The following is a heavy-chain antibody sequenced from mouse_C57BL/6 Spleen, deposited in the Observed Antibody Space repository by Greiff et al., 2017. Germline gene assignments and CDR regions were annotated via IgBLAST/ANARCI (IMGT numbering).Heavy chain of an antibody. V-gene: IGHV1-82*01. CDR3: ARTSLVTAGYFDV. D-gene: IGHD2-10*02. CDR2: IDPGDRDT. CDR1: GYAFTSSW. Sequence: VQLQQSGPELVKPGASVKISCKASGYAFTSSWMHWVKQRPGQGLEWIGGIDPGDRDTNYNRKFKGKATLTADTSSSTAYMQLSSLTSEDSAVYFCARTSLVTAGYFDVWGKGTTVTVSS. J-gene: IGHJ1*03.